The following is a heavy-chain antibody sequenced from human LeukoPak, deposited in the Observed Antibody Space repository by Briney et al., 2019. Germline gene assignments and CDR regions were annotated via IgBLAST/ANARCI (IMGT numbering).Heavy chain of an antibody. J-gene: IGHJ6*03. D-gene: IGHD3-10*01. CDR2: IYHSGST. CDR3: AAGSYSFYYMGV. CDR1: GYSISSGYY. V-gene: IGHV4-38-2*02. Sequence: SATLSLTCTVSGYSISSGYYWGWIRQPPGKGLEWIGSIYHSGSTYYNPSLKSRVTISVDTSKNQFSLKLSSVTAADTAVYYCAAGSYSFYYMGVWGKGTTVIISS.